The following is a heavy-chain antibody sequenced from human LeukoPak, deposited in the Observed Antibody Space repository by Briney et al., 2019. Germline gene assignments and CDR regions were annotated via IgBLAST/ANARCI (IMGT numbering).Heavy chain of an antibody. CDR1: GYTFTSYG. D-gene: IGHD2-2*01. J-gene: IGHJ6*03. CDR3: ARDATHCSSTSCYRRYYYYMDV. CDR2: ISAYNGNT. Sequence: ATVKVSCKASGYTFTSYGISWVRQAPGQGLEWMGWISAYNGNTTYAQKLQGRVTMTTDTSTSTAYMELRSLRSDDTAVYYCARDATHCSSTSCYRRYYYYMDVWGKGTTVTVSS. V-gene: IGHV1-18*01.